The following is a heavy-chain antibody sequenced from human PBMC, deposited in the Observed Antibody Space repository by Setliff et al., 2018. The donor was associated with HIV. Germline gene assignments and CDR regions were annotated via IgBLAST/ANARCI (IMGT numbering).Heavy chain of an antibody. J-gene: IGHJ3*02. V-gene: IGHV4-39*02. CDR3: AKEGSWNDDSGAFNI. D-gene: IGHD1-1*01. CDR1: GVSFSSSSYY. CDR2: FYYSGST. Sequence: SETLSLTCTVSGVSFSSSSYYRGWIRQPPGKGLEWIGSFYYSGSTYYNPSLKSRVTISVDTSKNQFSLRLSSVTAADTAVYYCAKEGSWNDDSGAFNIWGQGTMVTVSS.